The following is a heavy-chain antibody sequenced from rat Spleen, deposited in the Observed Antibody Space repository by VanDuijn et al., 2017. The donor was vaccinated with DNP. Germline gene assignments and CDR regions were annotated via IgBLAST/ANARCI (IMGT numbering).Heavy chain of an antibody. Sequence: EVQLVESGGDLVQPGRSLKLSCAASGFTFSKYGMAWVRQAPKKSLEWVALISYDGSDTYYRDSVKGRFTISRHNAKSTLYLQMDSLRSDDTATYYCAGRPPPTRGPFDYWGQGVMVTVSS. CDR1: GFTFSKYG. J-gene: IGHJ2*01. CDR2: ISYDGSDT. D-gene: IGHD1-4*01. V-gene: IGHV5-29*01. CDR3: AGRPPPTRGPFDY.